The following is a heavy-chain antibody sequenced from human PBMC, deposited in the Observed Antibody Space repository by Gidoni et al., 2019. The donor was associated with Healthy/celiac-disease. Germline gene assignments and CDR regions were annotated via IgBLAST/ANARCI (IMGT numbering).Heavy chain of an antibody. CDR3: ARDLGMGFGEFRDY. V-gene: IGHV1-2*02. J-gene: IGHJ4*02. CDR1: GYTFTGYY. D-gene: IGHD3-10*01. Sequence: QVPLVQSGAEVKKPGASVTVSCKASGYTFTGYYMHWVRQAPGQGLEWMGWINPNSGGTNYAQKFQGRVTMTRDTSISTAYMELSRLRSDDTAVYYCARDLGMGFGEFRDYWGQGTLVTVSS. CDR2: INPNSGGT.